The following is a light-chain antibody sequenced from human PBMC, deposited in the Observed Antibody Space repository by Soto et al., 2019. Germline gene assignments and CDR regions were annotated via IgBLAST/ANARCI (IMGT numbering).Light chain of an antibody. V-gene: IGKV3-15*01. Sequence: EIVMTQSPATLSVSPGERATLSCRASQSNSTELAWYQQKPGQPPRLLIYSASTRATGVPARFTGSGSGSEFTLTISGLQCEDFAVYYCQQGHNWPLTFGQGTRLEI. J-gene: IGKJ2*01. CDR3: QQGHNWPLT. CDR2: SAS. CDR1: QSNSTE.